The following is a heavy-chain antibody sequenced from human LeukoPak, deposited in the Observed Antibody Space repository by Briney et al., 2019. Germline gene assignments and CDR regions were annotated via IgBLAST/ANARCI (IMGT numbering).Heavy chain of an antibody. Sequence: ASVKVSCKASGCTFTSYAMNWVRQAPGQGLEWMGWINTNTGNPTYAQGFTGRFVFSLDTSVSTAYLQISSLKAEDTAAYYCARVTVSSGLDYWGQGTLVTVSS. CDR2: INTNTGNP. V-gene: IGHV7-4-1*02. CDR3: ARVTVSSGLDY. CDR1: GCTFTSYA. J-gene: IGHJ4*02. D-gene: IGHD6-19*01.